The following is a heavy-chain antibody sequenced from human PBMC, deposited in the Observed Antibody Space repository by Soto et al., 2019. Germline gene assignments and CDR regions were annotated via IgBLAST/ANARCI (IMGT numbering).Heavy chain of an antibody. CDR2: IYPGDSDP. Sequence: GESLKISCKGSGYSFTSYWIGWVRQMPGKGLEWMGIIYPGDSDPRYSPSFQGQVTISADRSVSTAYLQWSSLKASDTAMYYCARHLRARPFDFWGQGTLVTVSS. CDR3: ARHLRARPFDF. J-gene: IGHJ4*02. CDR1: GYSFTSYW. V-gene: IGHV5-51*01.